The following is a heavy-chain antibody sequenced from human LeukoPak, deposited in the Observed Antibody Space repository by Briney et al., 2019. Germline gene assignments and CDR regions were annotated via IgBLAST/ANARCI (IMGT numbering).Heavy chain of an antibody. CDR2: IYYSGNT. D-gene: IGHD1-1*01. V-gene: IGHV4-39*07. CDR3: ARSSDPYREFDY. CDR1: GGSISSSNYY. J-gene: IGHJ4*02. Sequence: PSETLSLTCTVSGGSISSSNYYWGWIRQPPGKGLEWIASIYYSGNTYYNPSLKSRVTISVDTSKNQFSLNLNSVTAADTAVYYCARSSDPYREFDYWGQGTLVTVSS.